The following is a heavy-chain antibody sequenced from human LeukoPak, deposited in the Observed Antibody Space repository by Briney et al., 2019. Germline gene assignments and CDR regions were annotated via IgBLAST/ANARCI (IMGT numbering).Heavy chain of an antibody. CDR3: ARLNSGYEPHYGMDV. J-gene: IGHJ6*02. V-gene: IGHV5-51*01. Sequence: GESLKISCKGSGYSFTSYWIGWVRQMPGKGLEWMGIIYPGDSDTRYSPSFRGQVTISADKSISTAYLQWSSLKASDTAMYYCARLNSGYEPHYGMDVWGQGTTVTVSS. D-gene: IGHD5-12*01. CDR2: IYPGDSDT. CDR1: GYSFTSYW.